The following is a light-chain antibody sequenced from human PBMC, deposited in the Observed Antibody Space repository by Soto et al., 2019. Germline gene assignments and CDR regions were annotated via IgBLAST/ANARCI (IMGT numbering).Light chain of an antibody. CDR1: QTVSSNY. Sequence: ENVLTQSPDTLSLSPGEGATLSCRARQTVSSNYLAWYQHRPGQAPKLIIHGASYTAPGIPDRFSGSGSGADFTLTISRLEHEDFAVYFCQHYGNSLWTFGQGTKVEIK. CDR3: QHYGNSLWT. J-gene: IGKJ1*01. V-gene: IGKV3-20*01. CDR2: GAS.